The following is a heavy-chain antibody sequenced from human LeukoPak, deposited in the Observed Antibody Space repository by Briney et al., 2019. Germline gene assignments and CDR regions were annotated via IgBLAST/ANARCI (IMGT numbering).Heavy chain of an antibody. Sequence: GGSLRLSCAASGFPFSNYWMHWVRQAPGKGLLWVSRINTDERTTDYADSVKGRFTISRDNARNTLYLQMNSLRAEDTGVYYCAREGWAVARKVDYWGRGTLVTVSS. J-gene: IGHJ4*02. D-gene: IGHD6-19*01. CDR2: INTDERTT. V-gene: IGHV3-74*01. CDR3: AREGWAVARKVDY. CDR1: GFPFSNYW.